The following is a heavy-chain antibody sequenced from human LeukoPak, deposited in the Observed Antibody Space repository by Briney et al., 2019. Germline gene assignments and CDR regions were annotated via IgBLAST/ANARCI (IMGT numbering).Heavy chain of an antibody. CDR1: GFTFSSYS. D-gene: IGHD2-21*01. CDR3: ARVAIGDAFDI. V-gene: IGHV3-21*01. Sequence: GGSLRLSCAASGFTFSSYSMNWVRQAPGKGLEWVSSISSSSYIYYADSVKGRFTISRDNAKNSLYLQMNSLRAEDTAVYYCARVAIGDAFDIWGQGTMVTVSS. CDR2: ISSSSYI. J-gene: IGHJ3*02.